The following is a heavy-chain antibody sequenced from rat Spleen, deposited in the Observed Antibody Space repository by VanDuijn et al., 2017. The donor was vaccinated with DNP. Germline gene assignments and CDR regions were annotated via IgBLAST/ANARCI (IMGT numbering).Heavy chain of an antibody. D-gene: IGHD1-10*01. CDR1: GITFSNSG. Sequence: EVQLVESGGGLVQPGNSLKLSCAASGITFSNSGMHWIRQAPTKGLEWVATISTSGSRTYYPDSVKGRFTISRDNAKSSLYLQMNSLKSEDTATYYCARRQQLFYFDHWGQGVMVTVSS. CDR2: ISTSGSRT. J-gene: IGHJ2*01. V-gene: IGHV5-19*01. CDR3: ARRQQLFYFDH.